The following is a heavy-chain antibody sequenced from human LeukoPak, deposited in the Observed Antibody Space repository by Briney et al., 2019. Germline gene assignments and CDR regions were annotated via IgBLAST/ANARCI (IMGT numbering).Heavy chain of an antibody. V-gene: IGHV3-66*01. J-gene: IGHJ5*02. Sequence: GGSLRLSCAASGFTVSSNYMSWVRQAPGKGLEWVSIIYSGGSTYYADSVKGRFTISRDSSKNTLYLQMNSLRAEDTAVYYCARGAPRTGFDPWGQGTLVTVSS. CDR3: ARGAPRTGFDP. CDR2: IYSGGST. CDR1: GFTVSSNY.